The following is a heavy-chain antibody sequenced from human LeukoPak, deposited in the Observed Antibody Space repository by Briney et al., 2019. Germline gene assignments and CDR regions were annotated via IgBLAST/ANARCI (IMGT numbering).Heavy chain of an antibody. V-gene: IGHV3-21*01. CDR2: ISSSGIYI. Sequence: GGSLRLSCAASGFTFSSYSMNWVRQAPGKGLEWVSSISSSGIYIYYADSVKGRFTISRDNAKNSLYLQMNSLRAEDTGVCYCAQSIGRVVGTFDFWGQGTLVTVSS. CDR3: AQSIGRVVGTFDF. D-gene: IGHD2-21*01. CDR1: GFTFSSYS. J-gene: IGHJ4*02.